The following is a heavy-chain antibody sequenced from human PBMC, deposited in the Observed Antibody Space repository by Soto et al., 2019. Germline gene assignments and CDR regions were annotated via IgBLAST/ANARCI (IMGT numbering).Heavy chain of an antibody. CDR3: AKDPSRNTVTTYYFDY. CDR1: GGSISTGDYS. CDR2: IYNSGIT. V-gene: IGHV4-30-4*01. Sequence: PSETLSLTCTVSGGSISTGDYSWSWVRQSPGKGLEWIGHIYNSGITYYNPSLKRRVMISVDTSRNQFSLKLNSLTAADRAVYYCAKDPSRNTVTTYYFDYWGQGTLLTVSS. D-gene: IGHD4-17*01. J-gene: IGHJ4*02.